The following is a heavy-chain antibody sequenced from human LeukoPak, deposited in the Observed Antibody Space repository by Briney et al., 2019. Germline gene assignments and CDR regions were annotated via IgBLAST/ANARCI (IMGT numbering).Heavy chain of an antibody. CDR2: IYTSGST. J-gene: IGHJ6*03. V-gene: IGHV4-4*07. CDR3: ARGVGVLRFLEESYYMDV. Sequence: PSETLSLTCTVSGGSISSYYWSWIRQPAGKGLEWIGRIYTSGSTNYNPSLKSRVTMSVDTSKNQFSLKLSSVTAADTAVYYCARGVGVLRFLEESYYMDVWGKGTTVTVSS. CDR1: GGSISSYY. D-gene: IGHD3-3*01.